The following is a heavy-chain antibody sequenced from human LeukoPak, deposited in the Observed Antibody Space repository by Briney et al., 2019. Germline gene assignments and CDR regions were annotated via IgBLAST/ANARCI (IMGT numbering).Heavy chain of an antibody. Sequence: PSETLSLTCTVSGGSISSYYWSWIRQPPGKGLEWIGYIYYSGSTNYNPSLKSRVTISVDTSKNQFSLKLSSVTAADTAVYYCATLAARSRRFDSWGQGPLVSVSS. V-gene: IGHV4-59*01. D-gene: IGHD6-6*01. CDR3: ATLAARSRRFDS. CDR1: GGSISSYY. J-gene: IGHJ4*02. CDR2: IYYSGST.